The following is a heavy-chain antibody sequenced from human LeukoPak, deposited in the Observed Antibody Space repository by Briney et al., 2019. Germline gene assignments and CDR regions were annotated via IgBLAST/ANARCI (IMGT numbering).Heavy chain of an antibody. Sequence: PSETLSLTCLVSRDSINSISNYWGWIRQPPGKGLEWVGCVSYSGSTYYNSSLESRVSISRHTSKNEFSLKLSAVTAADTAVYYCAIDSSGYYSGYWGQGTLVTVSS. D-gene: IGHD3-22*01. CDR3: AIDSSGYYSGY. J-gene: IGHJ4*02. V-gene: IGHV4-39*07. CDR2: VSYSGST. CDR1: RDSINSISNY.